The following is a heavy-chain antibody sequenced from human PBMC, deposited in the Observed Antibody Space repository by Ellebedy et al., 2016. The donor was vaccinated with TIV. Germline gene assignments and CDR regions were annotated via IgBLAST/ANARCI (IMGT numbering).Heavy chain of an antibody. CDR1: GYTFTSYD. CDR3: VVRSSDLDAFDI. Sequence: AASVTVSCKASGYTFTSYDINWVRQATGQGLEWMGWMNPNSGNTGYAQKFQGRVTITRNTSISTAYMELSSLRSEDTAVYYCVVRSSDLDAFDIWGQGTMVTVSS. D-gene: IGHD6-19*01. J-gene: IGHJ3*02. V-gene: IGHV1-8*03. CDR2: MNPNSGNT.